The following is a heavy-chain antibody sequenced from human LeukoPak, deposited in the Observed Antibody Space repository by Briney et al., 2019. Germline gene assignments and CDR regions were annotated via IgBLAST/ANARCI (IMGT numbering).Heavy chain of an antibody. V-gene: IGHV3-7*01. D-gene: IGHD6-13*01. CDR1: GYTFSRHW. Sequence: GGSLRLSCAASGYTFSRHWMSWVRQAPGKGLEWVANTKQDGSEKHYVDSVKGRFTISRDNAKNSLYLQMNSLRAEDTAVYYCARGVPEQLSPFDYWGQGTLVTVSS. CDR2: TKQDGSEK. CDR3: ARGVPEQLSPFDY. J-gene: IGHJ4*02.